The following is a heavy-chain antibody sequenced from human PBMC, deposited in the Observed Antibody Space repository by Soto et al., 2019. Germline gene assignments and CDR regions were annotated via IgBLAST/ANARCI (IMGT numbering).Heavy chain of an antibody. CDR1: GFTFTSYT. CDR3: ARDPAADDC. D-gene: IGHD6-13*01. V-gene: IGHV3-21*01. Sequence: EVQLVESGGGLVKPGGSLRLSCVASGFTFTSYTMNWVRQAPGKGLEWVSSISSSTKEIYYADSVKGRFTISRNNAKNSLYLQMDSLGAEDTAVYYCARDPAADDCWGQGTLVTVSS. CDR2: ISSSTKEI. J-gene: IGHJ4*02.